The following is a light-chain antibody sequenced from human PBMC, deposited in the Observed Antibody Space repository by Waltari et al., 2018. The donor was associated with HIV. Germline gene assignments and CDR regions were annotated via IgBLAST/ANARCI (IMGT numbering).Light chain of an antibody. CDR1: QDIRHH. CDR3: QQFADLPLN. V-gene: IGKV1-33*01. Sequence: IQMTQSPSSLSSSVGDPVTITCHASQDIRHHLNWFKNKPRKAPKHLIYDASKVPTGVPARCRVSAYGTDLSLSITSLQPEGIGTYYCQQFADLPLNFGGGTQVELK. J-gene: IGKJ4*01. CDR2: DAS.